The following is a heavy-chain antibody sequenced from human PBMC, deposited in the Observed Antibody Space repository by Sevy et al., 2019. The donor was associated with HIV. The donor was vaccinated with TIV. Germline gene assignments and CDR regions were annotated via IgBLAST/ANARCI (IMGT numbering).Heavy chain of an antibody. CDR1: GFNFSSYA. V-gene: IGHV3-23*01. D-gene: IGHD3-22*01. J-gene: IGHJ3*01. CDR2: LSGYGGST. Sequence: GGSLRLSCAASGFNFSSYAMSWVRQAPGKGLEWVSGLSGYGGSTYYADSVKGRFTISRDNSKNTLYLQMNSLRAEDTAVYYCAKDRITMIGDAFDVWGQGTMVTVSS. CDR3: AKDRITMIGDAFDV.